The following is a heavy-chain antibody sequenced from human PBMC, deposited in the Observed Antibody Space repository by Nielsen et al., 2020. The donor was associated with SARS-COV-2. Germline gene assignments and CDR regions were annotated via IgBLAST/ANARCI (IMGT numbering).Heavy chain of an antibody. V-gene: IGHV1-3*01. Sequence: KFQGRVTITRDTSASTVYMELSSLRSEDTAVYYCARDLYDFWSGYYGMDVWGQGTTVTVSS. J-gene: IGHJ6*02. CDR3: ARDLYDFWSGYYGMDV. D-gene: IGHD3-3*01.